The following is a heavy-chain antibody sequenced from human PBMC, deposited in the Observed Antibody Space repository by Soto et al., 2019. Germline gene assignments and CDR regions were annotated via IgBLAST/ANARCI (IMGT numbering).Heavy chain of an antibody. CDR2: INPGGGGT. Sequence: QVQLVQSGAEVKKPGASVKVSCKASGYTFISFYMHWVRQAPGQGLEWMGMINPGGGGTSYAQKFPGRIHMARGASPRTVHMGLSSPRFGDTGNVFCGRDVHRLGLGGFDWWGQGALVTVSS. D-gene: IGHD3-16*01. CDR1: GYTFISFY. V-gene: IGHV1-46*01. CDR3: GRDVHRLGLGGFDW. J-gene: IGHJ4*03.